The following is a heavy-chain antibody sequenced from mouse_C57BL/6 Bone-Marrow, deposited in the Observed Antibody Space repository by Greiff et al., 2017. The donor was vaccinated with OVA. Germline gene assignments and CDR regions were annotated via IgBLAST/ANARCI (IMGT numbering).Heavy chain of an antibody. V-gene: IGHV5-9-1*02. CDR2: ICSGGGKI. D-gene: IGHD2-14*01. CDR3: TGYGYDLAWFAY. CDR1: GFTFSSYA. J-gene: IGHJ3*01. Sequence: EVQGVESGEGLVQPGGSLKLSCAASGFTFSSYAMSWVRQTPGKRLEWVAYICSGGGKIYYADTVKGRFTISRDNARNTMYLQMISLKSEDTAMDYCTGYGYDLAWFAYWGQGTLGTVSA.